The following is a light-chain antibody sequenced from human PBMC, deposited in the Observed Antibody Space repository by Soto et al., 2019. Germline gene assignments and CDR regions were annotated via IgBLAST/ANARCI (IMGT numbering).Light chain of an antibody. CDR2: KAS. V-gene: IGKV1-5*03. CDR1: QSISSW. J-gene: IGKJ1*01. CDR3: QQYNSYWT. Sequence: DIQMTQSPSTLSASVGDRVTITCRASQSISSWLAWYQQKPGKAPKLLIYKASSLESGVPSRFSGSGSGTEFTLTIXSLQPDDFATYYCQQYNSYWTFGQGTRWISN.